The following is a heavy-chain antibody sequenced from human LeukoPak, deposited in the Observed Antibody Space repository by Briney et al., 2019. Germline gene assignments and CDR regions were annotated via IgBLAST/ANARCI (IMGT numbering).Heavy chain of an antibody. CDR1: GYTFTDYY. CDR2: INADSGGT. V-gene: IGHV1-2*02. Sequence: ASVTVSCKASGYTFTDYYMHWVRQAPGQGLEWMGWINADSGGTKFAQKFQGRVTMTRDTSISTAYMELSGLRSDDMAVYYCARVHLRVTDYWGQGTLVTVSS. CDR3: ARVHLRVTDY. J-gene: IGHJ4*02. D-gene: IGHD4-11*01.